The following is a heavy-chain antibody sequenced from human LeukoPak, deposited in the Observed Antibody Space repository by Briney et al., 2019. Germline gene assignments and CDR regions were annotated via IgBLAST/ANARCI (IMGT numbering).Heavy chain of an antibody. CDR2: IKQDGSEK. D-gene: IGHD7-27*01. Sequence: PGGSLSLFCAASGFTFSSYWMSWVRQAPGKGLEWVANIKQDGSEKYYVDSVKGRFTISRDNAKNSLYLQMNSLRAEDTAVYYCARGVTHKWGYFDYWGQGTLVTVSS. V-gene: IGHV3-7*04. CDR1: GFTFSSYW. J-gene: IGHJ4*02. CDR3: ARGVTHKWGYFDY.